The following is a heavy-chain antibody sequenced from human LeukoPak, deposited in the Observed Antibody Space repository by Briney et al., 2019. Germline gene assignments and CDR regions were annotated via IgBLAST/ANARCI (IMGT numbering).Heavy chain of an antibody. Sequence: SETLSLTCAVYGGSFSGYYWSWIRQPPGKGLEWIGEINHSGSTNYNPSLKSRVTISVDTSKNQFSLKLSSVTAADTAVYYCARSHQEAHSTDYWGQGTLVTVSS. J-gene: IGHJ4*02. CDR2: INHSGST. CDR1: GGSFSGYY. V-gene: IGHV4-34*01. CDR3: ARSHQEAHSTDY.